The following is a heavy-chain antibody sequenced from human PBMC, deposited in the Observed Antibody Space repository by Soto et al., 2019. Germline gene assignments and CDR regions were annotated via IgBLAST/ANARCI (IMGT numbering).Heavy chain of an antibody. Sequence: GGSLRLSCAASGFTFSSYWMSWVRQAPGKGLEWVANIKQDGSEKYYVDSVKGRFTISRDSATSTLFLQMNSLRAEDTAVYYCARDRILGSGTYDNWGHGTLVTVSS. CDR3: ARDRILGSGTYDN. J-gene: IGHJ4*01. V-gene: IGHV3-7*01. CDR1: GFTFSSYW. D-gene: IGHD3-10*01. CDR2: IKQDGSEK.